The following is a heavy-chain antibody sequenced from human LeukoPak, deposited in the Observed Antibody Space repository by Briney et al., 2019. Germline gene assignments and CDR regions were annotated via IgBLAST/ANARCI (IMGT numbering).Heavy chain of an antibody. Sequence: SETLSLTCTVSGVSISSGGYYWSWIRRHPGKGLEWIGYIYYSGSTYYNPSLKSRVTISVDTSKNQFSLKLSSVTAADTAVYYCARDGGSSWYSDAFDIWGQGTMVTVSS. CDR2: IYYSGST. J-gene: IGHJ3*02. D-gene: IGHD6-13*01. CDR1: GVSISSGGYY. V-gene: IGHV4-31*03. CDR3: ARDGGSSWYSDAFDI.